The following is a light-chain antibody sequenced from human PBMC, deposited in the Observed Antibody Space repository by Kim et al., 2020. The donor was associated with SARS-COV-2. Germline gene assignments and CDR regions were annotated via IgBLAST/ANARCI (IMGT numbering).Light chain of an antibody. CDR3: QAWDSSTEV. CDR1: KLGDKY. CDR2: QDS. J-gene: IGLJ3*02. V-gene: IGLV3-1*01. Sequence: VSPGQTASITCSGDKLGDKYACWYQQKPGQSPVLVIYQDSKLPSGIPERFSGSNSGNTATLTISGTQAMDEADYYCQAWDSSTEVFGGGTQLTVL.